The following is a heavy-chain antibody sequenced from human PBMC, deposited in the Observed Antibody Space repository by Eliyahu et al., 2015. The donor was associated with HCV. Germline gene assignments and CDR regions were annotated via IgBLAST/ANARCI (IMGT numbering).Heavy chain of an antibody. Sequence: QITLKESGPTLVKPTQTLTLTCTFSGFSLSTSGVGVGWIRQPPGKALEWLALIYWDDDKPQSPSLKSRLTITKDTSKNQVVLTMTNMDPVDTATYYCAHTNYDILTGSREPVDYWGQGTLVTVFS. D-gene: IGHD3-9*01. J-gene: IGHJ4*02. V-gene: IGHV2-5*02. CDR1: GFSLSTSGVG. CDR3: AHTNYDILTGSREPVDY. CDR2: IYWDDDK.